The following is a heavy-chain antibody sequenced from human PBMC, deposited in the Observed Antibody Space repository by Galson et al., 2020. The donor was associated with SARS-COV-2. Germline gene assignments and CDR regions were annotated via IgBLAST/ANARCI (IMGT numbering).Heavy chain of an antibody. V-gene: IGHV1-46*01. Sequence: AAVKVTCKTSGYSIISDYMHWVRHAPGQGREWMGVNNPSDGTTTYAQRSQGRVTLTRDTSTSTLYMELSSLRSGDTAVFYCARSLTAGAFDVWGQGAMVTVSS. D-gene: IGHD6-19*01. J-gene: IGHJ3*01. CDR1: GYSIISDY. CDR2: NNPSDGTT. CDR3: ARSLTAGAFDV.